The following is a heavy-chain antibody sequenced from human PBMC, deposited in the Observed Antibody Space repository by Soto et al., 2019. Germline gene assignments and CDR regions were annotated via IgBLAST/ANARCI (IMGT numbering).Heavy chain of an antibody. CDR2: IYYSGST. D-gene: IGHD6-13*01. J-gene: IGHJ5*02. CDR3: ARDRVAAAGTNSFAP. CDR1: GDSMSSYY. Sequence: SETLSLTCTVSGDSMSSYYWSWIRQPPGKGLEWIGYIYYSGSTTYNPSLRSRVTMSVDTSKNQFSLRLSSVTAADTAVYYCARDRVAAAGTNSFAPWGQGNLVTVSS. V-gene: IGHV4-59*01.